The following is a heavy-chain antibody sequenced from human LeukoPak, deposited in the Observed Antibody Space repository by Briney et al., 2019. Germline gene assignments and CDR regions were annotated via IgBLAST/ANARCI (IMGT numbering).Heavy chain of an antibody. CDR2: IYYSGST. D-gene: IGHD3-3*01. CDR3: ARHKGPSGYDFWSGYHDPGSSWFDP. CDR1: GGSISSSSYY. Sequence: SETLSLTCTVSGGSISSSSYYWGWIRQPPGKGLEWIGSIYYSGSTYYNPSLKSRVTISVDTSKNQFSLKLSSVTAADTAVYYCARHKGPSGYDFWSGYHDPGSSWFDPWGQGTLVTVSS. J-gene: IGHJ5*02. V-gene: IGHV4-39*01.